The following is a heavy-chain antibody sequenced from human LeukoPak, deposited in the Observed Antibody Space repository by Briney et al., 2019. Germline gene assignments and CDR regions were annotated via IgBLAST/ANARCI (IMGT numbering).Heavy chain of an antibody. J-gene: IGHJ4*02. CDR1: GFTFSSYS. Sequence: PGGSLRLSCAVSGFTFSSYSMNWVRQAPGKGLEWVSSISSSSSYIYYADSVKGRFTISRDNAKNSLYLQMNSLRAEDTAVYYCARDVDTAYPDYWGQGTLVTVSS. D-gene: IGHD5-18*01. CDR3: ARDVDTAYPDY. CDR2: ISSSSSYI. V-gene: IGHV3-21*01.